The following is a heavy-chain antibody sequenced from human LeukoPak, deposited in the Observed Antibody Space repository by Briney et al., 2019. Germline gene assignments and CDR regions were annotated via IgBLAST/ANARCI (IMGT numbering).Heavy chain of an antibody. Sequence: KTSETLPLTCAVYGGSFSRYYWSWIRQSPGKGLEWIAEIDHRGDTNYNPSVKSRVTISVDTSKNQFSLKVRSLSAADTAVYYCARGPTISETGYFDFWGQGTLVTVSS. CDR1: GGSFSRYY. D-gene: IGHD1-1*01. CDR2: IDHRGDT. V-gene: IGHV4-34*01. J-gene: IGHJ4*03. CDR3: ARGPTISETGYFDF.